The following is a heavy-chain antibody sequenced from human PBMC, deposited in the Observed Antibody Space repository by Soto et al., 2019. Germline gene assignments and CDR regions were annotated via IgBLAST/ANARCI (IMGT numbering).Heavy chain of an antibody. CDR1: GFSVSDKY. CDR3: VAGYTTSWSEYYFDS. J-gene: IGHJ4*02. Sequence: VRLMESGGGLIHPGGSLRLSCSASGFSVSDKYMSWVRQAPGKGLEWVSVLYSGDTTYYADSVKGRFIISRDDSKNTLHLQMNSLRGDDTAVYYCVAGYTTSWSEYYFDSWGQGSLVTVSS. CDR2: LYSGDTT. V-gene: IGHV3-53*01. D-gene: IGHD6-13*01.